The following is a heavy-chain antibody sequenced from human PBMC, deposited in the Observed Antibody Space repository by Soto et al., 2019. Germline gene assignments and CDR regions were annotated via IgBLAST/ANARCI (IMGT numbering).Heavy chain of an antibody. D-gene: IGHD6-25*01. CDR3: AKTSAAKIRVGFDY. J-gene: IGHJ4*02. V-gene: IGHV3-23*01. Sequence: EVRLLESGGALVQPGGSLRLSCEASGFTFSTYTMSWVRQAPGRGLEWVSAITGGGDNSYYADTVKGRFTISRDNSKNTLYLQMSSLRAEDTAEYYCAKTSAAKIRVGFDYWCQGTLVTVS. CDR2: ITGGGDNS. CDR1: GFTFSTYT.